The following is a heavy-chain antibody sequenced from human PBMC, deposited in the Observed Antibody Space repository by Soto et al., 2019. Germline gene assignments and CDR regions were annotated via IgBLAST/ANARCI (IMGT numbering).Heavy chain of an antibody. CDR1: GFTFSSYG. J-gene: IGHJ4*02. CDR3: AKGTPLDY. CDR2: ISYDGSNK. V-gene: IGHV3-30*18. Sequence: PGGSLRLSCAASGFTFSSYGMHWVRQAPGKGLEWVAVISYDGSNKYYADSVKGRFTISRDNSKSTLYLQMNSLRAEDTAVYYCAKGTPLDYWGQGTLVTVSS.